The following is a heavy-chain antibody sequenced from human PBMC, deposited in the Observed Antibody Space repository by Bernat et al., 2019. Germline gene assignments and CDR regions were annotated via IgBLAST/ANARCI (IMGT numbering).Heavy chain of an antibody. J-gene: IGHJ3*02. Sequence: EVQLVESGGDLVKPGGSLRLSCAASGFTFSSYSMNWVRQAPGKGLEWVSSISSSSSYIYYADSVKGRFTISRDNAKNSLYLQMNSLRAEDTAVYYCAREFGSSSGIDAFDIWGQGTMVTVSS. CDR2: ISSSSSYI. D-gene: IGHD6-6*01. CDR1: GFTFSSYS. CDR3: AREFGSSSGIDAFDI. V-gene: IGHV3-21*01.